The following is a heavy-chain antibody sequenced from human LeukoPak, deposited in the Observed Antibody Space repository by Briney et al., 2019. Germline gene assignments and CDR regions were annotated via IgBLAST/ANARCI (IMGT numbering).Heavy chain of an antibody. CDR3: AKISSSWDNKFDY. Sequence: PGGSLRLSCAASGFTFSSYGMHWVRQAPGKGLEWVAFIRHDGSNKYYADSVKGRFTISRDNSKNTLYLQMNSLRAEGKAVYYCAKISSSWDNKFDYWGQGTLVTVSS. J-gene: IGHJ4*02. D-gene: IGHD6-13*01. V-gene: IGHV3-30*02. CDR1: GFTFSSYG. CDR2: IRHDGSNK.